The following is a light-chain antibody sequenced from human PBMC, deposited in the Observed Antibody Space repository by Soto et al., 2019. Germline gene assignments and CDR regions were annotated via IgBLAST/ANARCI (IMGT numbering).Light chain of an antibody. Sequence: VLTQSPGTLSLSPGERATLSCRASQTVSSSHLAWYQQKPGQAPRLLIYGASDRATDIPDRFSGSGSGTDFTPTISSLEPEAFAVYYCQHFGSSPPKYTFGQGTKLEIK. CDR3: QHFGSSPPKYT. V-gene: IGKV3-20*01. CDR1: QTVSSSH. J-gene: IGKJ2*01. CDR2: GAS.